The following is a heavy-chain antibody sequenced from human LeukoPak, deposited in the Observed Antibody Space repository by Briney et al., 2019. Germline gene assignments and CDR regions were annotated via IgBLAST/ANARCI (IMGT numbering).Heavy chain of an antibody. D-gene: IGHD6-13*01. CDR2: IRYDGTNK. V-gene: IGHV3-30*02. CDR1: GFIFSDSG. CDR3: AKEGNWYSLDS. Sequence: GGSLRLSCTAPGFIFSDSGMHWVRQSPGKGLEWVTFIRYDGTNKDYADSVKGRFSISRDNSKNTVYLQMDSLSAEDTAVYYCAKEGNWYSLDSWGQGTLVTVSS. J-gene: IGHJ4*02.